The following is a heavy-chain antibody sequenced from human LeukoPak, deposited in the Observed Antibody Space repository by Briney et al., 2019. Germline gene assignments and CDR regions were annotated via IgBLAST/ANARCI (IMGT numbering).Heavy chain of an antibody. CDR2: IKQDGSEK. CDR1: GFTFSSYW. J-gene: IGHJ4*02. V-gene: IGHV3-7*04. CDR3: ARIYSSSWSEYYFDY. D-gene: IGHD6-13*01. Sequence: GGSLRLSCAASGFTFSSYWMSWVRQAPGKGLEWVANIKQDGSEKYYVDSVKGRFTISRDNAKNSLYLQMNSLSAEDTAVYYCARIYSSSWSEYYFDYWGQGTLVTVSS.